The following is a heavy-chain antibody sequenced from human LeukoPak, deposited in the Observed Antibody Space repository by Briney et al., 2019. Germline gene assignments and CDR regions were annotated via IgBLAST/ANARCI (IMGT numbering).Heavy chain of an antibody. CDR3: ARVPLWFGTRSMDV. J-gene: IGHJ6*02. V-gene: IGHV4-34*01. CDR1: GGSSSGYY. D-gene: IGHD3-10*01. Sequence: SETLSRTCAVYGGSSSGYYWSWIRQPPGKGLEWIGEINHSGSTNYNPSLKSRVTISVDTSKNQFSLKLSSVTAADTAVYYCARVPLWFGTRSMDVWGQGTTVTVSS. CDR2: INHSGST.